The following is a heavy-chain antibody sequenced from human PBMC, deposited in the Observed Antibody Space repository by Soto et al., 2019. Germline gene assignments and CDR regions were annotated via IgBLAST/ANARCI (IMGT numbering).Heavy chain of an antibody. Sequence: SETLSLTCTVSGDSISSYYWGWIRQPPGKGLEWIGYIHYSGSTNYSPSLKSRVTISVDTPKNQFSLKVNSMTAADTAVYYCARGGLAARKGRWFDPWGQGTPVTVSS. D-gene: IGHD6-6*01. CDR3: ARGGLAARKGRWFDP. V-gene: IGHV4-59*01. J-gene: IGHJ5*02. CDR1: GDSISSYY. CDR2: IHYSGST.